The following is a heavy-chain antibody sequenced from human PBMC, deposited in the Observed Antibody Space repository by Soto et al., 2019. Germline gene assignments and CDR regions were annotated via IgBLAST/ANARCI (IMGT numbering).Heavy chain of an antibody. V-gene: IGHV3-23*01. D-gene: IGHD3-22*01. CDR3: ARCTGAAWYYYDSSGYYYPDY. Sequence: EVQLLESGGGLVQPGGSLRLSCAASGFTFSSYAMSWVRQAPGKGLEWVSAISGSGGSTYYADSVKGRFTISRDNSKNSLYLQMNSLRDEDTAVYYCARCTGAAWYYYDSSGYYYPDYWGQGTLVTVSS. CDR1: GFTFSSYA. J-gene: IGHJ4*02. CDR2: ISGSGGST.